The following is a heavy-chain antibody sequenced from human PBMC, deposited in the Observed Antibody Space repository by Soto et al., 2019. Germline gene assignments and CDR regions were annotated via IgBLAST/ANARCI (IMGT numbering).Heavy chain of an antibody. J-gene: IGHJ6*02. CDR3: ARIRTFSGGYYYARDV. CDR2: IDPSDSYT. Sequence: EVQLVQSGPEVKKPGESLRISCKGSGYFFTTCWITWLRQMPGKGLAWMGRIDPSDSYTDYRPSFEGHVNISADKSINTAYLQWTSLKASDTAMYYCARIRTFSGGYYYARDVWGQGTTVTVSS. V-gene: IGHV5-10-1*03. CDR1: GYFFTTCW. D-gene: IGHD3-16*01.